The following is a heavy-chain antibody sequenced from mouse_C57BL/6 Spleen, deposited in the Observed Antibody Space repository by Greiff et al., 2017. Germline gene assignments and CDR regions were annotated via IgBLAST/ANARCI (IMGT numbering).Heavy chain of an antibody. J-gene: IGHJ4*01. CDR3: ALHDYGNYYAIDY. CDR1: GFTFSSYT. D-gene: IGHD2-4*01. Sequence: EVKVVESGGGLVKPGGSLKLSCAASGFTFSSYTMSWVRQTPEKRLEWVATISGGGGNTYYPDSVKGRFTISRDNAKNTLYLQMSSLRSEDTALYYCALHDYGNYYAIDYWGQGTSVTVSS. CDR2: ISGGGGNT. V-gene: IGHV5-9*01.